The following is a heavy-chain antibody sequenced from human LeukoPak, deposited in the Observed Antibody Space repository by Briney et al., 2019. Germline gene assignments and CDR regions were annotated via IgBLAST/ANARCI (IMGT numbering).Heavy chain of an antibody. CDR3: ARDVLLYGDYGGFDY. J-gene: IGHJ4*02. CDR1: GYTFTSYG. CDR2: ISAYNGNT. V-gene: IGHV1-18*01. D-gene: IGHD4-17*01. Sequence: ASVKVSCKASGYTFTSYGISWVRQAPGQGLEWMGWISAYNGNTNYAQKLQGRVTITTDSSTSTAYMELRSLRSDDTAVYYCARDVLLYGDYGGFDYWGQGTLVTVSS.